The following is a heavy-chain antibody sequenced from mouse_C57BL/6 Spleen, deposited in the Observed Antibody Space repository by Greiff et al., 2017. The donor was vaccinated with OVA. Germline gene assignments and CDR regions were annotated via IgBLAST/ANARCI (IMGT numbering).Heavy chain of an antibody. CDR3: TKRANWDYVDY. CDR2: LDPENGDT. D-gene: IGHD4-1*01. Sequence: EVQLQQSGAELVRPGASVKLSCTASGFNIQDDYMPWVKQRPEPGLAWIGWLDPENGDTAYASKFQGKATTTADTSSNTAYLQLSSLTSEDTAVYYCTKRANWDYVDYWGQGTTLTVSA. V-gene: IGHV14-4*01. J-gene: IGHJ2*01. CDR1: GFNIQDDY.